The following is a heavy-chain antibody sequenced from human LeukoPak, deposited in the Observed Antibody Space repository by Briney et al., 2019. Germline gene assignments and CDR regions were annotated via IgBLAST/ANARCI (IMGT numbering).Heavy chain of an antibody. CDR1: GYSISSGYY. D-gene: IGHD6-13*01. CDR2: IYHSGST. Sequence: SETLSLTCTVSGYSISSGYYWGWIRQPPGKGLEWIGSIYHSGSTYYNPSLKSRVTISVDTSKNQFSLKLSSVTAADTAVYYCARGNEVYSSSWYTALRAYFQHWGQGTLVTVSS. CDR3: ARGNEVYSSSWYTALRAYFQH. V-gene: IGHV4-38-2*02. J-gene: IGHJ1*01.